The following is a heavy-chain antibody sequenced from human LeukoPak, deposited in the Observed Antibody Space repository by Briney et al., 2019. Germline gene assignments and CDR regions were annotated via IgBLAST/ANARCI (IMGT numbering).Heavy chain of an antibody. J-gene: IGHJ6*03. CDR1: GFTFSNYA. D-gene: IGHD3-3*01. Sequence: GRSLRLSCAASGFTFSNYALHWVRQAPGKGLEWVAVISYDGSNKFYADSVRGRFTISRDNSKNTLFLQMNSLRPEDTAVYYCARGGDFWSGYSRGYYMDVWGKGTTVTVSS. V-gene: IGHV3-30*04. CDR2: ISYDGSNK. CDR3: ARGGDFWSGYSRGYYMDV.